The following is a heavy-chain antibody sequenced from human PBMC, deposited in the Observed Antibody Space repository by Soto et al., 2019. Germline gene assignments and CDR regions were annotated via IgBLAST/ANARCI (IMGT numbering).Heavy chain of an antibody. Sequence: QVHLVQSGAEVKKPGASVKVSCKASGYTFTSYGITWVRQAPGQGLEWMGWITAHNGNTDYAQKLQGRVIVTRDTSTSTAYMGLRSLISDVTAVYYCARGRYGDYWGQGALVTVSS. CDR1: GYTFTSYG. V-gene: IGHV1-18*01. CDR3: ARGRYGDY. J-gene: IGHJ4*02. CDR2: ITAHNGNT. D-gene: IGHD1-1*01.